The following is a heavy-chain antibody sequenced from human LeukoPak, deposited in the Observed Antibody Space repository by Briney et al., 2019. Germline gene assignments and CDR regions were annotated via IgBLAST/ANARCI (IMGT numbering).Heavy chain of an antibody. CDR3: AAETNGRHYDY. CDR2: IGPTGSDR. CDR1: GLTFSTSG. V-gene: IGHV3-21*06. Sequence: GGSLRLXCTASGLTFSTSGFNWVRQAPGKGLEWVASIGPTGSDRYHADSIKGRFTISRDNANNFLYLQMNSLRAEDTAVYYCAAETNGRHYDYWGQGTLLTVSS. D-gene: IGHD1-14*01. J-gene: IGHJ4*02.